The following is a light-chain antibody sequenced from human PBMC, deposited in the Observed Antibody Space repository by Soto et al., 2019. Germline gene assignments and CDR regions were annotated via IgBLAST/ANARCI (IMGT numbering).Light chain of an antibody. CDR2: DVN. V-gene: IGLV2-14*03. J-gene: IGLJ2*01. Sequence: QSVLTQPASVSGSPGQSITISCSGTSSDIGAYNFVSWYQQHPGKAPKLMLYDVNIRPSGVSNRFSGSKSGNTASLTISGLQAEEEAYYYCTSWTTSTTMIFGGGTKVTVL. CDR3: TSWTTSTTMI. CDR1: SSDIGAYNF.